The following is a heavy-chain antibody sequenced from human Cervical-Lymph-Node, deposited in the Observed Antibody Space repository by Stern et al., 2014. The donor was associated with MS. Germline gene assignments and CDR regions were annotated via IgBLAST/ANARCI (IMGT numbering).Heavy chain of an antibody. J-gene: IGHJ4*02. CDR1: GFIFSDYY. Sequence: EVQLLESGGGLVQPGGSLRLSCAASGFIFSDYYMDWVRQVPGKGLEWVARTRNKANGYTTEYAASVKGRFTISSDDSKNSLDLQMNSPKTEDAAVYYCVRGRNGFDYWGQGTLVTVSS. D-gene: IGHD3-16*01. CDR2: TRNKANGYTT. V-gene: IGHV3-72*01. CDR3: VRGRNGFDY.